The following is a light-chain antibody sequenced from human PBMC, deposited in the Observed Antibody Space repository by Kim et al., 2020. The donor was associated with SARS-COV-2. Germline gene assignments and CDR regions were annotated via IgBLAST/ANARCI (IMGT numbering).Light chain of an antibody. CDR1: SGHSSYA. J-gene: IGLJ3*02. V-gene: IGLV4-69*01. Sequence: QLVLTQSPSASASLGASVKLTCTLSSGHSSYAIAWHQHRPEKGPRYLMRLNSDGSHSKGDGIPDRFSGSSSGAERYLTISSLQSEDGADYYCQTWGTGIGVFGGGTQLTV. CDR2: LNSDGSH. CDR3: QTWGTGIGV.